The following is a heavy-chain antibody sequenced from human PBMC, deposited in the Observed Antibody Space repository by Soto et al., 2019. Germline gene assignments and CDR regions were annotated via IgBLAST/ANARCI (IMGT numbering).Heavy chain of an antibody. CDR3: ARVPVYSGYDSACFDP. J-gene: IGHJ5*02. Sequence: PSETLSLTCAVSGGSISSGGYSWSWIRQPPGKGLERIGYIYHSGSTYYNPSLKSRVTISIDRSKNQFSLKLSSVIAADTAAYYCARVPVYSGYDSACFDPWGQGTLVIVSS. V-gene: IGHV4-30-2*01. CDR2: IYHSGST. D-gene: IGHD5-12*01. CDR1: GGSISSGGYS.